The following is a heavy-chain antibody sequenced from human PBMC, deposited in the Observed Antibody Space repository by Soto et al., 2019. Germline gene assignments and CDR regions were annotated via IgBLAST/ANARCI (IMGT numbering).Heavy chain of an antibody. V-gene: IGHV4-30-2*01. Sequence: NPSETLSLTCGVSGGSLSGATYSWNWIRQPPGKGLEWIGYIFPSGTTYYNPSLKSRVTISIDASENQFSLSLRSLTAADTAVYYCARSREFDYWSQGTLVTVSS. CDR2: IFPSGTT. CDR3: ARSREFDY. J-gene: IGHJ4*02. CDR1: GGSLSGATYS.